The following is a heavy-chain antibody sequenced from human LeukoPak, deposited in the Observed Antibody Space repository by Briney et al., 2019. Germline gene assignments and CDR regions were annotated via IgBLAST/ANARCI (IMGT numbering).Heavy chain of an antibody. V-gene: IGHV1-8*01. CDR3: ATQAYGDYVWFDP. J-gene: IGHJ5*02. CDR2: MNPNSGNT. Sequence: ASXKVSCKASGYTFTSYGINWVRQATGQGLEWMGWMNPNSGNTGYAQKFQGRVTMTRNTSISTAYMELSSLRSEDTAVYYCATQAYGDYVWFDPWGQGTLVTVSS. CDR1: GYTFTSYG. D-gene: IGHD4-17*01.